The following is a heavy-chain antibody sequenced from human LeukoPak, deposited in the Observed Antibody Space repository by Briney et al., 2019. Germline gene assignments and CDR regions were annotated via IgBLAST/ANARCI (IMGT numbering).Heavy chain of an antibody. CDR1: GYTFTAYY. CDR2: INPNSGDT. CDR3: ARRTSGSAVALTSFDY. J-gene: IGHJ4*02. D-gene: IGHD5-12*01. Sequence: ASVKVSCKASGYTFTAYYIHWVRQAPGQGLEWMGWINPNSGDTNYAQKFQGRVTMTRDTSISTAYMELRRLRSDDTAVYYCARRTSGSAVALTSFDYWGQGTLVTVSS. V-gene: IGHV1-2*02.